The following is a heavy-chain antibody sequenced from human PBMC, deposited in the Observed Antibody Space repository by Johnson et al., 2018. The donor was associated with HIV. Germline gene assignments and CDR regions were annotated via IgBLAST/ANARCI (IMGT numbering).Heavy chain of an antibody. Sequence: VQLVESGGGVVQPGRSLRLSCAASGFTFSGYAMHWVRQAPGKGLVWVSRSNSDGSRTNYADSVKGRFTISRDKAKNTLHLQMNSLRAEDTAVYYCASSLYYDYWSGYSNAFDIWGQGTKVTVSS. J-gene: IGHJ3*02. CDR3: ASSLYYDYWSGYSNAFDI. CDR2: SNSDGSRT. V-gene: IGHV3-74*02. D-gene: IGHD3-3*01. CDR1: GFTFSGYA.